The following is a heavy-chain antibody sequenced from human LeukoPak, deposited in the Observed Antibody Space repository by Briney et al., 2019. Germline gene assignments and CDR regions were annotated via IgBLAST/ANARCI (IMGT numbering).Heavy chain of an antibody. CDR1: GYNFTGYY. D-gene: IGHD3-10*01. CDR3: ARDVVRGAINWFDP. J-gene: IGHJ5*02. V-gene: IGHV1-2*02. CDR2: INPNSGGT. Sequence: ASVKVSCKASGYNFTGYYMHWVRQAPGQGLEWMGWINPNSGGTNYAQKFQGRVTMTRDTSISTAYMELSRLRSDDTAVYYCARDVVRGAINWFDPWGQGTLVTVSS.